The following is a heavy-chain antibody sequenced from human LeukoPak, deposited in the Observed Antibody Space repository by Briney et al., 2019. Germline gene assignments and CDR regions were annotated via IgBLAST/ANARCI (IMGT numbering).Heavy chain of an antibody. D-gene: IGHD3-9*01. CDR3: ARGRLRYFDWSGCAFDI. CDR1: GYTFTSYD. CDR2: MSPNGGNT. Sequence: ASVKVSCKASGYTFTSYDINWVRQATGQGLEWMGWMSPNGGNTGYAQKLQGRVTMTTDTSTSTAYMELRSLRSDDTAVYYCARGRLRYFDWSGCAFDIWGQGTMVTVSS. V-gene: IGHV1-8*01. J-gene: IGHJ3*02.